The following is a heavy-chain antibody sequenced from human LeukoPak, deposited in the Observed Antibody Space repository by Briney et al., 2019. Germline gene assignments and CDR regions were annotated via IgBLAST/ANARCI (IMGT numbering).Heavy chain of an antibody. J-gene: IGHJ4*02. CDR2: IYYSGST. V-gene: IGHV4-39*07. CDR3: AREGREGYNYADY. CDR1: GGSISSSSYY. D-gene: IGHD5-24*01. Sequence: SETLSLTCTVSGGSISSSSYYWGWIRQPPGKGLEWIGSIYYSGSTYYNPSLKSQVTITVDTSKNQFSLKLSSVTAADTAVYYCAREGREGYNYADYWGQGTLVTVSS.